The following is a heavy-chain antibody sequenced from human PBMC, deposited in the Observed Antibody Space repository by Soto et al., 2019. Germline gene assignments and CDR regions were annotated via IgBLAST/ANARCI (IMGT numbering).Heavy chain of an antibody. V-gene: IGHV1-3*01. CDR1: GYTFTSYA. Sequence: GASVKVSCKASGYTFTSYAMHWVRQAPGQRLEWMGWINAGNGNTEYSQKFQGRVTITRDTSASTAYMELSSLRSEDTAVYYCAXXXRXSXXXXGWFDPWGNGTLVTVYS. J-gene: IGHJ5*02. CDR2: INAGNGNT. CDR3: AXXXRXSXXXXGWFDP.